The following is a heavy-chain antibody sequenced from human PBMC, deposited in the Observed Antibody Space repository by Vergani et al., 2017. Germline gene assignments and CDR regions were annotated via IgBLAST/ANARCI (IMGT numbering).Heavy chain of an antibody. J-gene: IGHJ4*02. D-gene: IGHD3-9*01. CDR1: GFTFSSYW. CDR3: ARSQWYYDILTGYYRWGYFDY. Sequence: EVQLVESGGGLVQPGGSLRLSCAASGFTFSSYWMSWVRQAPGKGLEWVANIKQDGSEKYYVDSVKGRFTISRDNAKNSLYLQMNSLRAEDTAVYYCARSQWYYDILTGYYRWGYFDYWGQGTLVTVSS. CDR2: IKQDGSEK. V-gene: IGHV3-7*01.